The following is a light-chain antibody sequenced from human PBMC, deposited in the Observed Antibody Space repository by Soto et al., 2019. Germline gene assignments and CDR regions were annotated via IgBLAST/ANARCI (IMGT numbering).Light chain of an antibody. Sequence: EIVLTQSPATLSVSPGERVSLSCRDSQSVDINLAWYQQKPGQAPRLLIYGASTRETDMRGRFSGRGSGTEFTLTISSLQSEDFDVYYCQQYRNSPRTFGQGTKVDIK. CDR1: QSVDIN. CDR2: GAS. V-gene: IGKV3-15*01. CDR3: QQYRNSPRT. J-gene: IGKJ1*01.